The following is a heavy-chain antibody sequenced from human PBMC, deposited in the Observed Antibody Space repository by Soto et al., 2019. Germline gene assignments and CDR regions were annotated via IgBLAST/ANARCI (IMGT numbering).Heavy chain of an antibody. CDR1: GGSFSGYY. Sequence: KTSETLSLTCAVYGGSFSGYYWSWIHQPPGKGLEWIGEINHSGSTNYNPSLKGRVTISVDTSNDQFSLKLSSVTAADTAVYYCARGGVNYDSSVYYARLYYYYYGMDVWGQGTTVTVSS. CDR2: INHSGST. J-gene: IGHJ6*02. CDR3: ARGGVNYDSSVYYARLYYYYYGMDV. D-gene: IGHD3-22*01. V-gene: IGHV4-34*01.